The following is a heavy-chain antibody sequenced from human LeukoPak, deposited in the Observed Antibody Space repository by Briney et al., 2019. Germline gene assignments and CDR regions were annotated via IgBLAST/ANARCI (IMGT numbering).Heavy chain of an antibody. D-gene: IGHD2-15*01. J-gene: IGHJ4*02. CDR2: ISSGSSYI. CDR3: ARDASPWIARVKDRAEVGYFDY. Sequence: GGSLRLSCAASGFTFRSESMNWVRQAPGKGLEWVSSISSGSSYIYYADAVKGRFAISRDNAKKSLYLQMNSLRAEDTAVYYCARDASPWIARVKDRAEVGYFDYWGQGTLVTVSS. V-gene: IGHV3-21*01. CDR1: GFTFRSES.